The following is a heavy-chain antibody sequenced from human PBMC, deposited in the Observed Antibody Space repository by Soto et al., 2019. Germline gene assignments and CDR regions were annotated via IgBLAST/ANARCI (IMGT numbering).Heavy chain of an antibody. CDR3: AREGSLYGDSFSNCVDY. CDR2: ISTTSSYI. CDR1: GFTFSSYS. J-gene: IGHJ4*02. V-gene: IGHV3-21*01. Sequence: EVQLVESGGGLVKPGGSLRLSCAASGFTFSSYSMNWVRQAPGKGLEWVSSISTTSSYIYYADSVKGRFTICRDNAKNSLYLQMNSLRAEDTAVYYCAREGSLYGDSFSNCVDYWGQGTLVTVSS. D-gene: IGHD4-17*01.